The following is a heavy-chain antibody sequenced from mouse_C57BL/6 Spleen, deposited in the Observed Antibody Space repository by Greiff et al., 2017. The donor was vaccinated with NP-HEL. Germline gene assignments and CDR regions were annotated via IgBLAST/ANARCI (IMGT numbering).Heavy chain of an antibody. J-gene: IGHJ1*03. CDR1: GYAFSSSW. Sequence: VKLMESGPELVKPGASVKISCKASGYAFSSSWMNWVKQRPGKGLEWIGRIYPGDGDTNYNGKFKGKATLTADKSSSTAYMQLSSLTSEDSAVYFCARSGYYGSHWYFDVWGTGTTVIVSS. D-gene: IGHD1-1*01. V-gene: IGHV1-82*01. CDR2: IYPGDGDT. CDR3: ARSGYYGSHWYFDV.